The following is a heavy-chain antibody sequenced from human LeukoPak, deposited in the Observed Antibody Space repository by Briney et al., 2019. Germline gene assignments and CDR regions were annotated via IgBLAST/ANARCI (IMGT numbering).Heavy chain of an antibody. CDR3: ARGADDSGWYLGGPTYYFDY. V-gene: IGHV1-18*01. D-gene: IGHD6-19*01. CDR2: ISGYNGNA. J-gene: IGHJ4*02. CDR1: GYSFNSYG. Sequence: ASVKVSCKASGYSFNSYGISWVRQAPGQGLEWMGWISGYNGNAKYAQKLQGRITMTTDISTSTAYMELRSLRSDDTAVYYCARGADDSGWYLGGPTYYFDYWGQGTLVTVSS.